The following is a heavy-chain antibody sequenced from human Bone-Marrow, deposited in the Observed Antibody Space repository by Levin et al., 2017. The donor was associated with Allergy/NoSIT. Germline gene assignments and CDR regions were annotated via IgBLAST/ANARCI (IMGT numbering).Heavy chain of an antibody. V-gene: IGHV5-51*01. J-gene: IGHJ5*02. CDR1: GYSFTSYW. CDR2: IYPGDSDT. Sequence: GGSLRLSCKGSGYSFTSYWIGWVRQMPGKGLEWMGIIYPGDSDTRYSPSFQGQVTISADNSISTAYLQWSSLKASDTAMYYWARGGSSWRRGVRGFDPWGQGTLVTVSS. CDR3: ARGGSSWRRGVRGFDP. D-gene: IGHD6-13*01.